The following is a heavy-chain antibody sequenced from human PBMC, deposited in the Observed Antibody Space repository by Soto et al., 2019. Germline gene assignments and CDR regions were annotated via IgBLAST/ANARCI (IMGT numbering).Heavy chain of an antibody. J-gene: IGHJ6*02. V-gene: IGHV4-34*01. CDR1: GGSFSGYY. D-gene: IGHD3-9*01. Sequence: SETLSLTCAVYGGSFSGYYWSWIRQPPGKGLEWIGEINHSGSTNYNPSLKSRVTISVDTSKNQFSLKLSSVTAADTAVYYCARAIILTGYHYYYYGMDVWGQGTXVTVSS. CDR2: INHSGST. CDR3: ARAIILTGYHYYYYGMDV.